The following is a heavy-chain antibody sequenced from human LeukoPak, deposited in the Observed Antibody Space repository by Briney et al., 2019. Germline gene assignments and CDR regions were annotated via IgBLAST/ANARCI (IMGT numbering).Heavy chain of an antibody. V-gene: IGHV3-9*01. CDR1: GFTFDDYA. CDR2: ISWNSGSI. CDR3: AKGLGTTVVTPFVYYYYYMDV. J-gene: IGHJ6*03. Sequence: GGSLRLSCAASGFTFDDYAMHWVRQAPGKGLEWVSGISWNSGSIGYADSVKGRFTISRDNAKNSLYLQMNSLRAEDTALYYCAKGLGTTVVTPFVYYYYYMDVWGEGTTVTISS. D-gene: IGHD4-23*01.